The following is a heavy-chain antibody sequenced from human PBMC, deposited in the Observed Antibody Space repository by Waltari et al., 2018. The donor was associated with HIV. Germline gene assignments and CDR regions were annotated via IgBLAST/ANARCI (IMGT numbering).Heavy chain of an antibody. Sequence: QVQLQESGPGLVKPSQTLSLTCTVSSGSITSGNYYWSWIRQPAGKGLEWIGHVYTSGSTNDNPSIKNRITISIDTSRNQFSLRLGSVAAADTAVYYCARALDYYESGSFPLWFFDVWGRGTLVTVSS. CDR3: ARALDYYESGSFPLWFFDV. V-gene: IGHV4-61*02. CDR2: VYTSGST. J-gene: IGHJ2*01. CDR1: SGSITSGNYY. D-gene: IGHD3-10*01.